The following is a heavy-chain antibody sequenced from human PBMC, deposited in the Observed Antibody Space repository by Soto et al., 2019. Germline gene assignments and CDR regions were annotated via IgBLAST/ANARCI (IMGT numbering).Heavy chain of an antibody. CDR2: IYYSGST. D-gene: IGHD1-26*01. Sequence: QVPLQESGPGLVKPSQTLSLPCTVSGGSISSGDDYWGWIRQPPGKGLEWIGYIYYSGSTYYNPSLKSRVTISVDTSKNQFALKLSSVTAADTAVYYCARAGDGYNWFHYWGQGTLVTVSS. V-gene: IGHV4-30-4*01. CDR3: ARAGDGYNWFHY. J-gene: IGHJ5*01. CDR1: GGSISSGDDY.